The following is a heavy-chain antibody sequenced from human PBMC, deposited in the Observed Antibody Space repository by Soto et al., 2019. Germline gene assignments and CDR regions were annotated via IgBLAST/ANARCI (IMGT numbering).Heavy chain of an antibody. CDR2: IKSKTDGGTT. CDR3: TTDPLWVSWSLFDY. D-gene: IGHD6-13*01. Sequence: GGSLRLSCAASGFTFSNAWMSWVRQAPGKGLEWVGRIKSKTDGGTTDYAAPVKGRFTISRDDSKNTLYLQMNSLKTEDTAVYYCTTDPLWVSWSLFDYWGQGTLVTVSS. J-gene: IGHJ4*02. CDR1: GFTFSNAW. V-gene: IGHV3-15*01.